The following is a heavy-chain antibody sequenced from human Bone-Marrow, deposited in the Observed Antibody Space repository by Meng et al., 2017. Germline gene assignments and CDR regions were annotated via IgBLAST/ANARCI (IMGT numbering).Heavy chain of an antibody. Sequence: ASVKVSCKPSGYNFPDYYIHWVRRAPGQGLEWMGRINPKSGDTHYAQKFQARVTMTGDTSISTAYMELSGLRSDDTAMYYCARDEDISAAGKLFGAYWGQGTLVTVSS. J-gene: IGHJ4*02. CDR2: INPKSGDT. CDR1: GYNFPDYY. CDR3: ARDEDISAAGKLFGAY. D-gene: IGHD6-25*01. V-gene: IGHV1-2*06.